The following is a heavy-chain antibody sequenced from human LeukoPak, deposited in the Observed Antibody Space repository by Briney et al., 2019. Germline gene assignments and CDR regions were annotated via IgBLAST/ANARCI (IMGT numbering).Heavy chain of an antibody. Sequence: GGSLRLSCAASGFTFSSYAMHWVRQAPGKGLEWVANIKQDGSEKYYVDSVKGRFTISRDNAKNSLYLQMNSLRAEDTAVYYCARERGYYDFHYWGQGTLVTVSS. V-gene: IGHV3-7*01. J-gene: IGHJ4*02. CDR2: IKQDGSEK. D-gene: IGHD3-3*01. CDR3: ARERGYYDFHY. CDR1: GFTFSSYA.